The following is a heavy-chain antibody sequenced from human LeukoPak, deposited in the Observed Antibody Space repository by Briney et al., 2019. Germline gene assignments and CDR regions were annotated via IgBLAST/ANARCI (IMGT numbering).Heavy chain of an antibody. J-gene: IGHJ4*02. Sequence: PGRSLRLSCAASGFTFSSYAMHWVRQAPGKGLEWVAVISYDGSNKYYADSVKGRFTISRDNSKNTLYLQMNSLRAEDTAVYYCEREAGGGNFDYWGQGTLVTVSS. CDR3: EREAGGGNFDY. CDR1: GFTFSSYA. CDR2: ISYDGSNK. V-gene: IGHV3-30-3*01. D-gene: IGHD3-16*01.